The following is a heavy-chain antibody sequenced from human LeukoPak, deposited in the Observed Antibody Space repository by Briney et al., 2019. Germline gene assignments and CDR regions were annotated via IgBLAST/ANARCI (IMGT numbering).Heavy chain of an antibody. D-gene: IGHD2-15*01. J-gene: IGHJ6*03. CDR1: GVTFNTYG. V-gene: IGHV3-30*02. CDR2: IRYDGSNK. Sequence: PGGSLRLSCAASGVTFNTYGIHWVRQTPGEGLEWVASIRYDGSNKHYADSVKGRFTISRDNSKNTLYLQMNSLRVEDTAVYYCAKDRCSGGSCDPPYYYFMDVWGKGTTVTVSS. CDR3: AKDRCSGGSCDPPYYYFMDV.